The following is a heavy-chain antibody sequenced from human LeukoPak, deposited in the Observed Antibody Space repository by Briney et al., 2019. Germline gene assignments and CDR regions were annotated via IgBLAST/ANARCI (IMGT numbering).Heavy chain of an antibody. J-gene: IGHJ5*02. V-gene: IGHV4-61*02. CDR1: GGSISSGNYY. CDR2: IYTSGST. Sequence: PSETLSLTCTVSGGSISSGNYYWSWIRQPAGKGLEWIGRIYTSGSTNYNPSLKSRVTMSVDTSKNQFSLKLSSVTAADTAVYYCARDPSEDHWFDPWGQGTLVTVSS. CDR3: ARDPSEDHWFDP.